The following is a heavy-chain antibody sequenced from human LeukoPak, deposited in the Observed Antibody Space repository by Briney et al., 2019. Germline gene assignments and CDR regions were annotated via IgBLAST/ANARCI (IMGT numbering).Heavy chain of an antibody. CDR1: GFTFSTYW. V-gene: IGHV3-74*01. Sequence: GGCLRLSCAASGFTFSTYWMHWVRQAPGKGLVWVSRINSDGSSTSYADSVKGRFTISRDNAKNTLYLQINSLRAEDTAVYYCARGEFYDGVGLHWFDPWGQGSLVTVSS. J-gene: IGHJ5*02. D-gene: IGHD2-8*01. CDR2: INSDGSST. CDR3: ARGEFYDGVGLHWFDP.